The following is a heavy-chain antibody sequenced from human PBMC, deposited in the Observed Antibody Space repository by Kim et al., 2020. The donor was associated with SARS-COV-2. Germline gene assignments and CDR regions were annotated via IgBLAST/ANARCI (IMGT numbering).Heavy chain of an antibody. Sequence: KFQGRVTITADESTSTAYMELSSLRSEDTAVYYCARSGDPDYDILTGYHYWGQGTLVTVSS. V-gene: IGHV1-69*01. J-gene: IGHJ4*02. D-gene: IGHD3-9*01. CDR3: ARSGDPDYDILTGYHY.